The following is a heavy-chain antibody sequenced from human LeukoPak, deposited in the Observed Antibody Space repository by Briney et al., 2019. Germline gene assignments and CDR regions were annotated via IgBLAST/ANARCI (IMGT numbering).Heavy chain of an antibody. J-gene: IGHJ3*02. Sequence: PGGSLRLSCAASGFTFSSYAMSWVRQAPGKGLEWVSAISGSGGSTYYADSVKGRFTISRDNSQNSLYLQMNSLRAEDTAVYCCARSVTYYYDSSGPGGAFDIWGQGTMVTVSS. CDR1: GFTFSSYA. D-gene: IGHD3-22*01. CDR2: ISGSGGST. V-gene: IGHV3-23*01. CDR3: ARSVTYYYDSSGPGGAFDI.